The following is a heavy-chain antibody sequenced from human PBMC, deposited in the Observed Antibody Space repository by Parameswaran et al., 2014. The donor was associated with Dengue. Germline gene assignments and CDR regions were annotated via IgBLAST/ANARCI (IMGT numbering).Heavy chain of an antibody. CDR3: ARANYGYINYYYVMDV. V-gene: IGHV3-21*06. D-gene: IGHD1-7*01. CDR2: ISYSSNYI. Sequence: KWIRQPPGKGLEWVSSISYSSNYIYYADSVKGRFTISRDSAKNSLSLQMNSLRDEDTAMYYCARANYGYINYYYVMDVWGQGTTVTVSS. J-gene: IGHJ6*02.